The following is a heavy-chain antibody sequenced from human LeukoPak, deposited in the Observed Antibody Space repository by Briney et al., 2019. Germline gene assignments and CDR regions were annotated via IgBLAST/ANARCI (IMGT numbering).Heavy chain of an antibody. CDR2: ISGSGGST. J-gene: IGHJ4*02. D-gene: IGHD5-18*01. CDR1: GFTFSSYA. Sequence: PGGSLRLSCAASGFTFSSYAMSWVRQAPGKGLEWVSAISGSGGSTYYADSVKGRFTISRDNSENTLYLQMNSLRAEDTAVYYCAKGGYSYGSRRVFDYWGQGTLVTVSS. CDR3: AKGGYSYGSRRVFDY. V-gene: IGHV3-23*01.